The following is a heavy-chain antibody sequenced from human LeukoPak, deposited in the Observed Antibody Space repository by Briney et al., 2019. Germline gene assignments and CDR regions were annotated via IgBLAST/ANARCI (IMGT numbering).Heavy chain of an antibody. CDR1: GFTFSSYG. Sequence: GGSLRLSCAASGFTFSSYGMTWVRQAPGKGLEWVSYISSSSSTIYYADSVKGRFTISRDNAKNSLYLQMNSLRAEDTAVYYCARDSLLWFGTAHAFDIWGQGTMVTVSS. D-gene: IGHD3-10*01. CDR3: ARDSLLWFGTAHAFDI. CDR2: ISSSSSTI. V-gene: IGHV3-48*04. J-gene: IGHJ3*02.